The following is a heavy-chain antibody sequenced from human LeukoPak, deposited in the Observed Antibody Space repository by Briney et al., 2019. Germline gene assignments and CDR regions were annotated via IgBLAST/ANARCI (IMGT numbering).Heavy chain of an antibody. Sequence: PSGTLSLTCGVSGGSISSTDYRSWIRQPPGKGLEWIGEINHSGSTNYNPSLKSRVTISVDTSQNQFFLKLSSVTAADTAVYYCARLPLWFGESPLEDWGQGTLVTVSS. CDR3: ARLPLWFGESPLED. V-gene: IGHV4-4*02. CDR1: GGSISSTDY. D-gene: IGHD3-10*01. CDR2: INHSGST. J-gene: IGHJ4*02.